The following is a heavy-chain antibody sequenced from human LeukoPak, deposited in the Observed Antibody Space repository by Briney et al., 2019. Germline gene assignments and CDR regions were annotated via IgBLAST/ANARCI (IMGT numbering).Heavy chain of an antibody. D-gene: IGHD2-2*01. CDR3: ARVGDIVVVPAAMDY. CDR1: GYTFTSYG. CDR2: ISAYNGNT. Sequence: ASVKVSCKASGYTFTSYGISWVRQAPRQGLEWMGWISAYNGNTNYAQKLQGRVTMTTDTSTSTVYMELSSLRSEDTAVYYCARVGDIVVVPAAMDYWGQGTLVTVSS. J-gene: IGHJ4*02. V-gene: IGHV1-18*01.